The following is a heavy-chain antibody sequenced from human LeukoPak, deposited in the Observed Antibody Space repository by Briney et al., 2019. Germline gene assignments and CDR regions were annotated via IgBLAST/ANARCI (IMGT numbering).Heavy chain of an antibody. CDR1: GFTFNTYP. D-gene: IGHD3-16*01. Sequence: GGSLRLSCAASGFTFNTYPMHWVRQAPGKGLEYVSGISSYGGSTYYALSVKGRFTMSRDNSKNTLYLQMGSLRTEDTAVYYCARDRESYFSPVAFDVWGQGTTVTVSS. CDR2: ISSYGGST. J-gene: IGHJ3*01. CDR3: ARDRESYFSPVAFDV. V-gene: IGHV3-64*01.